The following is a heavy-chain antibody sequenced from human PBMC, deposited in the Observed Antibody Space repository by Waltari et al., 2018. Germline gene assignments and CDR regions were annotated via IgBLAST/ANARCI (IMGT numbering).Heavy chain of an antibody. Sequence: EVQLVETGGGLIQPGGSLRLSCAASGCSVSSNYMSWVRQAPGKGREWVAVIYSGGNTYYADSVKGRFTISRDNSRNTLYLQMNSLRAEDTAMYYCARDDIAVAGVDYWGQGTLVTVSS. CDR2: IYSGGNT. CDR3: ARDDIAVAGVDY. J-gene: IGHJ4*02. D-gene: IGHD6-19*01. CDR1: GCSVSSNY. V-gene: IGHV3-53*02.